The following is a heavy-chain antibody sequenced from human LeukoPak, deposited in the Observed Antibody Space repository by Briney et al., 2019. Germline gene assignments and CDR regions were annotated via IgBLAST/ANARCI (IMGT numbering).Heavy chain of an antibody. J-gene: IGHJ3*02. CDR3: ARAAWRGSNSRDAFDI. Sequence: PSETLSLTCTVSGGSISSGGYYWSWIRQHPGKGLEGIGNISYSGTTYYSPSLQSRITISLDTSKNQFSLELGSVTAADTAVYYCARAAWRGSNSRDAFDIWGLGTVVTVSS. V-gene: IGHV4-31*03. CDR1: GGSISSGGYY. D-gene: IGHD4-23*01. CDR2: ISYSGTT.